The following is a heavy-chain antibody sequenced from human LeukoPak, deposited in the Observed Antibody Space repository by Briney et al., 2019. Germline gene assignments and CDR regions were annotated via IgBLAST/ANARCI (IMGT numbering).Heavy chain of an antibody. D-gene: IGHD6-19*01. CDR2: ISSSSSTI. CDR3: ARDSSSGWGFY. Sequence: PGGSLRLSCAASGFTFSSYSMNWVRQAPGKGLEWVSYISSSSSTIYYADSVKGRFTISRDNAKNSLYLQMNSLRAEDTAVYYCARDSSSGWGFYWGQGTLVTVSS. CDR1: GFTFSSYS. J-gene: IGHJ4*02. V-gene: IGHV3-48*01.